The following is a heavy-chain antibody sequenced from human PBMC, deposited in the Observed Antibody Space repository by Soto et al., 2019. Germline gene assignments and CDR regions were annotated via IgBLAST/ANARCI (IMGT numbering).Heavy chain of an antibody. CDR2: IYYSWNT. V-gene: IGHV4-59*01. Sequence: PSETLSLTCTVSGGSISYYYWGWIRQPPGKGLEWIGSIYYSWNTHYNPSLKSRVTISVDTSMNQFSLNLKSVTAVDSAVYYCVTGGYVHAFDYWGQGALVTVSS. D-gene: IGHD5-12*01. J-gene: IGHJ4*02. CDR1: GGSISYYY. CDR3: VTGGYVHAFDY.